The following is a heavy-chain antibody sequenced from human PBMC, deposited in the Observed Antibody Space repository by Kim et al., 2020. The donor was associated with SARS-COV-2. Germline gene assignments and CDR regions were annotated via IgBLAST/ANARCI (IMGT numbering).Heavy chain of an antibody. J-gene: IGHJ4*02. D-gene: IGHD3-9*01. V-gene: IGHV4-59*09. CDR3: ARGYFDWLFFDY. Sequence: NYNPPRKRRVTRSVDTSKNQFSLKLSSVTAAETAVYYWARGYFDWLFFDYWGQGTLVTVSS.